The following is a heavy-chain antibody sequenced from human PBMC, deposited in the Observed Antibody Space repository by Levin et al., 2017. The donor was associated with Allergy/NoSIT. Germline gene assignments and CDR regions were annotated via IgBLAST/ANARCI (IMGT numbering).Heavy chain of an antibody. CDR3: ARYYYGSLRPSWFDP. V-gene: IGHV1-2*02. Sequence: ASVKVSCKASGYSFTGYYIHWVRQAPGQGLEWMGWIDPNSGGTNYAQKFQSRVTMTRDTSISTAYMELSRLTSDDTAIYYCARYYYGSLRPSWFDPWGQGTLVTVSS. CDR1: GYSFTGYY. D-gene: IGHD3-10*01. J-gene: IGHJ5*02. CDR2: IDPNSGGT.